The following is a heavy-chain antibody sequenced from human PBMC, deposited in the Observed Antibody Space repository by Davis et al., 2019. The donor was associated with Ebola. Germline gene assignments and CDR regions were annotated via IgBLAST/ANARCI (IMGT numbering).Heavy chain of an antibody. J-gene: IGHJ6*02. CDR2: INPNSGGT. CDR3: AILPSSYSSGWWGVGGPMDV. Sequence: ASVKVSCKVSGYTLTELSMHWVRQAPGQGLEWMGWINPNSGGTNYAQKFQGRVTMTRDTSISTAYMELSRLRSDDTAVYYCAILPSSYSSGWWGVGGPMDVWGQGTTVTVSS. V-gene: IGHV1-2*02. D-gene: IGHD6-19*01. CDR1: GYTLTELS.